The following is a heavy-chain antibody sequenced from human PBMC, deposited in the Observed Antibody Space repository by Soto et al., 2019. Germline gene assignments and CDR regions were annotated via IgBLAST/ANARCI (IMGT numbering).Heavy chain of an antibody. CDR3: ARESSSPNYYYYGMDV. D-gene: IGHD6-6*01. J-gene: IGHJ6*02. V-gene: IGHV1-69*01. CDR2: IIPLLNTP. Sequence: QVQLVQSGAEVKKPGSSVKVSCRASGGTFSSYAVSWVRQAPGQVLEWMGVIIPLLNTPKYVEKFQGRVTITADASATTAYLELSSLTSEDTAVYYCARESSSPNYYYYGMDVWGQGTTVTVSS. CDR1: GGTFSSYA.